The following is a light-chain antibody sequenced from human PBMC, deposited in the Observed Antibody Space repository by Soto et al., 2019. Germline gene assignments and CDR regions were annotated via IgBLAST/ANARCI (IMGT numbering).Light chain of an antibody. V-gene: IGKV1-17*01. CDR3: QQYDSYRT. CDR2: AAS. CDR1: QGIAND. J-gene: IGKJ1*01. Sequence: DIQMTQSPSSLSASVGDRVTITCRASQGIANDLVWYQQKPGKAPKRLIYAASSLQSGVPSRFSGSGSGAEFTLTINSLQSDDFATYFCQQYDSYRTFGQGTKV.